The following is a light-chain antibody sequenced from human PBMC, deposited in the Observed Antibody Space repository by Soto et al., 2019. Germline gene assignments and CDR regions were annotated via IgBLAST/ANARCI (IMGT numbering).Light chain of an antibody. J-gene: IGKJ2*01. CDR1: QSVSSN. Sequence: EIVMTQSPATLSVSPGERATLSCRASQSVSSNLAWYQQKPGQAPRLLIYGASTSATGIPARFSGSGSGTEFTRTISSLQSEDFAVYYGQQYNNWPPYTFGQGTKLEIK. V-gene: IGKV3-15*01. CDR3: QQYNNWPPYT. CDR2: GAS.